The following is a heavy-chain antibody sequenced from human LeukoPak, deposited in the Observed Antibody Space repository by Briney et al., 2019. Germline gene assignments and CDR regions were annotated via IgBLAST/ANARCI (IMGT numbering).Heavy chain of an antibody. D-gene: IGHD1-26*01. V-gene: IGHV3-30*03. CDR1: GFIFSSYA. J-gene: IGHJ4*02. CDR3: ATSGSYYRFEY. Sequence: GRSLKLSCAASGFIFSSYAMHWVRQAPGKGLEWVAVISFDGSNSYYADSVKGRFTISRDNSKNTLYLQMNSLRAEDTAVYYCATSGSYYRFEYWGQGTLVTVSS. CDR2: ISFDGSNS.